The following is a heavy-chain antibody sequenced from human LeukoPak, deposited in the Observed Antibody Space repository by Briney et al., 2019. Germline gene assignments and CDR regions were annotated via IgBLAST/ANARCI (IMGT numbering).Heavy chain of an antibody. V-gene: IGHV3-23*01. CDR1: GFTFSSYA. J-gene: IGHJ3*02. CDR2: ISGSGGST. D-gene: IGHD6-6*01. Sequence: GGSLRLSCAASGFTFSSYAMSWVRQAPGKGLEWVSAISGSGGSTYYADSVKGRFTISRDNSKNTLYLQMNSLRAEDTAVYYCAKHGGIAARLGGAFDIWGQGTMVTVSS. CDR3: AKHGGIAARLGGAFDI.